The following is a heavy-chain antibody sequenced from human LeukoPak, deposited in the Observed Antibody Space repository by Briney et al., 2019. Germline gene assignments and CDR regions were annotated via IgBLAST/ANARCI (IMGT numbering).Heavy chain of an antibody. CDR3: ARGSGISSSVVVLKTWNSFDI. D-gene: IGHD2-15*01. J-gene: IGHJ3*02. CDR1: ADSIDSSNSY. CDR2: LYSIGAV. V-gene: IGHV4-39*02. Sequence: SETLSLTCTVSADSIDSSNSYWGWIRQSPGKGLEWIGSLYSIGAVYYNPSLKSRLTISADTSRRHLSLTLSSVTAGDTAVYYCARGSGISSSVVVLKTWNSFDIWGRGTKVTVSS.